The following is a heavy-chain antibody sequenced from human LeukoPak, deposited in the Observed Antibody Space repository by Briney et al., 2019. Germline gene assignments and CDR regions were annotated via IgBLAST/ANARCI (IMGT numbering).Heavy chain of an antibody. CDR2: IYYSGST. V-gene: IGHV4-59*08. D-gene: IGHD3-22*01. CDR3: ARMNYYDSSGYYSYFDY. J-gene: IGHJ4*02. Sequence: SETLSLTCTVSGGSISSYYWSWIRQPPGKGLEWIGYIYYSGSTNYNPSLKSRVTISVDTSKNQFSLKLSSVTAADTAVYYCARMNYYDSSGYYSYFDYWGQGTLVTVSS. CDR1: GGSISSYY.